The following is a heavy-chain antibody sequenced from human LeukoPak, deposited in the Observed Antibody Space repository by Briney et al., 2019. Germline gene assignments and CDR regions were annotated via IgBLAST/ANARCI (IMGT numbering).Heavy chain of an antibody. CDR3: ARSTTIYYYGMDV. J-gene: IGHJ6*02. CDR2: IYSGGST. Sequence: GGSLRLSCAASGFTVSSNYMSWVRQAPGKGLEWVSVIYSGGSTYYADSVKGRFTISRGNSKNTLYLQMNGLRAEDTAVYYCARSTTIYYYGMDVWGQGTTVTVSS. CDR1: GFTVSSNY. V-gene: IGHV3-66*01. D-gene: IGHD1-7*01.